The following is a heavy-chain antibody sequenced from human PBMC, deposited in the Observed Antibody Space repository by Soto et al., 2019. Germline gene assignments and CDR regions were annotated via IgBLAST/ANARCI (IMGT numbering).Heavy chain of an antibody. CDR2: IYPGDSDT. J-gene: IGHJ6*02. D-gene: IGHD6-13*01. CDR3: ARHISTFRAEYYAMDV. Sequence: GESLKISCKGSGYTFTEYWTGWVRQLPGKGLEWMGIIYPGDSDTRYSPSVQGQVTITADKSTSTAYLQLNTLKASDTAMYYCARHISTFRAEYYAMDVWGQGTTVTVSS. CDR1: GYTFTEYW. V-gene: IGHV5-51*01.